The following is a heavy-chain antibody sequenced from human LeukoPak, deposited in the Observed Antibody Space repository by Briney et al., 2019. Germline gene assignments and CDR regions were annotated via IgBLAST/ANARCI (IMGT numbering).Heavy chain of an antibody. J-gene: IGHJ3*02. CDR2: ISSSSSYI. CDR3: ARDRGSGSYPDAFDI. Sequence: GGSLRLSCAASGFTFSSYSMNWVRQAPGKGLEWVSSISSSSSYIYYADSVKGRFTISRDNAKNSLYLQMNSLRAEDTVVYYCARDRGSGSYPDAFDIWGQGTMVTVSS. V-gene: IGHV3-21*01. CDR1: GFTFSSYS. D-gene: IGHD3-10*01.